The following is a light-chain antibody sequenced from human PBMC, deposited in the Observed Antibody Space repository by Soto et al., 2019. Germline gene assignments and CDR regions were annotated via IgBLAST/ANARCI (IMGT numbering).Light chain of an antibody. CDR3: QQRSSWPFT. V-gene: IGKV3-11*01. J-gene: IGKJ3*01. CDR2: DAS. CDR1: LNVNSY. Sequence: VLTQSPATLSLSPGERATLSCRASLNVNSYLAWYQQKPGQAPRLLIYDASNRAAGIPARFSGSGSGTDFTLSISSLEPEDFAVYYCQQRSSWPFTFGPGTKVDIK.